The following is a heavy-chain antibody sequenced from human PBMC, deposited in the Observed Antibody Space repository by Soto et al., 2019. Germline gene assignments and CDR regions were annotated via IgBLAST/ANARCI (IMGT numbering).Heavy chain of an antibody. CDR3: ARGWCRSEKGGSCYLN. CDR1: AGSFSGYY. Sequence: QVQLQQWRAGLLKPSETLSLTCAVYAGSFSGYYWSWIRQPPGKGLEWIGEINHSGSSNYNPSLNSRVTTSVVTSKNQFSLKLSSVTAADTAVYYCARGWCRSEKGGSCYLNWGQGTLGTVSS. J-gene: IGHJ1*01. D-gene: IGHD2-15*01. V-gene: IGHV4-34*01. CDR2: INHSGSS.